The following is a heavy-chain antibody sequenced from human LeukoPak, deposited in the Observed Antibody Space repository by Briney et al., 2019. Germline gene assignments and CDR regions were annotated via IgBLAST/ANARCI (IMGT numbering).Heavy chain of an antibody. CDR3: ARSTTLVATGDY. J-gene: IGHJ4*02. CDR2: VIPFFGSP. V-gene: IGHV1-69*05. D-gene: IGHD2-8*02. Sequence: SVKVSCKASGGTFRAYAITWLRQAPGQGLEWIGGVIPFFGSPNYAQKFQGRVTITTDESTSTTYMELSSLRSDDTAVYYCARSTTLVATGDYWGQGTLVCISS. CDR1: GGTFRAYA.